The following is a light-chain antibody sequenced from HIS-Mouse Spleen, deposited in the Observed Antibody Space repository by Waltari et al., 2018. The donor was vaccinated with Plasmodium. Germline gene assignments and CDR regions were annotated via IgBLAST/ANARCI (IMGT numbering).Light chain of an antibody. V-gene: IGLV3-1*01. CDR2: QDS. Sequence: SYELTQPPSVSVSPGQTASITCSGDKLGDKYACWYQQKPGQSPVLVIYQDSKRPSGIPERFSGSNSGNTALLTISGTQAMDEADYYCQAWDSSTAVFGGGTKLTVL. CDR3: QAWDSSTAV. J-gene: IGLJ3*02. CDR1: KLGDKY.